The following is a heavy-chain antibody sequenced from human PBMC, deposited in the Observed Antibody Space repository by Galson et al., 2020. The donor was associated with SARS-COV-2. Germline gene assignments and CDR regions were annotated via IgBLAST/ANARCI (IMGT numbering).Heavy chain of an antibody. J-gene: IGHJ4*02. CDR3: ARCGVEASVEVILSYFDY. D-gene: IGHD2-21*01. V-gene: IGHV4-39*07. CDR1: GDSISSSDYY. CDR2: IYYSGST. Sequence: SETLSLTCNVSGDSISSSDYYWGWIRQPPGKGLEWIGTIYYSGSTSYNPSLKSRVTMSVDTSKNQFSLKVSSVNAADTAVYYCARCGVEASVEVILSYFDYWGQGTLVTVSS.